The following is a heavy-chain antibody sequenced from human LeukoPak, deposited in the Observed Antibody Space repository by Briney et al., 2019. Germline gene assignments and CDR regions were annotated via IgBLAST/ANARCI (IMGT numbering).Heavy chain of an antibody. CDR3: ARDRRYSGYDYLNWFDP. J-gene: IGHJ5*02. CDR2: ISSSSYT. V-gene: IGHV3-11*05. D-gene: IGHD5-12*01. CDR1: GFTFSDYY. Sequence: SGGSLRLSCAASGFTFSDYYMSWIRQAPGKGLEWVSYISSSSYTNYADSVKGRFTISRDNAKNSLYLQMNSLRAEDTAVYYCARDRRYSGYDYLNWFDPWGQGTLVTVSS.